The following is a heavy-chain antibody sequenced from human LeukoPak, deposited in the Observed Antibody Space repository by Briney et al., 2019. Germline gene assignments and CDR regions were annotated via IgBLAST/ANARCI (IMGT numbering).Heavy chain of an antibody. CDR1: GGSISSGGYS. V-gene: IGHV4-30-2*01. J-gene: IGHJ4*03. Sequence: SETLSLTCAVSGGSISSGGYSWSWIRQPPGKGLEWIGYIYHSGSTYYNPSLKSRVTISVDRSKNQFSLKLSSVTAADTAVYYCARTYYDFWSGYYFDYWGQGTTVTVSS. CDR2: IYHSGST. CDR3: ARTYYDFWSGYYFDY. D-gene: IGHD3-3*01.